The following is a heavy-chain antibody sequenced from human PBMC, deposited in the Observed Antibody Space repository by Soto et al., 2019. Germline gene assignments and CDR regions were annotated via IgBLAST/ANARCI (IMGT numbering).Heavy chain of an antibody. CDR1: GHTFTNYY. V-gene: IGHV1-46*01. CDR3: ARDQGCSNGVCYNWFDP. D-gene: IGHD2-8*01. Sequence: ASVKVSCKASGHTFTNYYMRWVRQAPGQGLEWMGIINPSGGSTTYAQKFQGRVTMTRDTSTSTVYMELSSLRSEDTAVYYCARDQGCSNGVCYNWFDPWGQGTLVTVSS. J-gene: IGHJ5*02. CDR2: INPSGGST.